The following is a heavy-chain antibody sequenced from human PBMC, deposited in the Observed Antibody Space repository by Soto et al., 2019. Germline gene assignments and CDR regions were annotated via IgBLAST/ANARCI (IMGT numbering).Heavy chain of an antibody. CDR1: GFTFSDYY. D-gene: IGHD3-10*01. V-gene: IGHV3-11*03. J-gene: IGHJ5*02. Sequence: PGGSLRLSCAASGFTFSDYYMSWIRQAPGKGLEWVSYISSSSYTNYADSVKGRFTISRDNAKNSLYLQMNSLRAEDTAVYYCATQGWFGEGFDPWGQGTLVTVSS. CDR2: ISSSSYT. CDR3: ATQGWFGEGFDP.